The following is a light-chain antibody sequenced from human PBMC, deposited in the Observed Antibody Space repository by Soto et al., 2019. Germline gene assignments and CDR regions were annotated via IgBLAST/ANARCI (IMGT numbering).Light chain of an antibody. V-gene: IGKV3-11*01. J-gene: IGKJ4*01. CDR3: QQRSNWLT. CDR2: DAS. CDR1: RSVSSY. Sequence: EIVLTQSPATLSLSPGEGATLSCRASRSVSSYLAWYQQKPGQAPRLLIYDASNRATGIPARFSGSGSGTDFTLTISSLEPEDFAVYYCQQRSNWLTFGGGTKVDIK.